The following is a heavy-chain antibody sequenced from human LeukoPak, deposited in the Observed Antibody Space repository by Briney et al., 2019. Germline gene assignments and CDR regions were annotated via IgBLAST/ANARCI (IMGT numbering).Heavy chain of an antibody. CDR1: GFTFSNYW. V-gene: IGHV3-74*01. Sequence: PGESLRLSCAASGFTFSNYWMHWVRQAPGKGLVWVSRISPDGTNTIYADSVTGRFTMSRDNDKSTLYLHMNTLRDEDTAVYYCARLRVSETYYYDYWGQGILVTVSS. CDR2: ISPDGTNT. J-gene: IGHJ4*02. CDR3: ARLRVSETYYYDY. D-gene: IGHD3-22*01.